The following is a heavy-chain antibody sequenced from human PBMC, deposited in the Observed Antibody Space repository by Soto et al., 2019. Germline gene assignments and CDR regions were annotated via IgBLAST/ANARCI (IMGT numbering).Heavy chain of an antibody. V-gene: IGHV1-18*04. J-gene: IGHJ6*02. Sequence: VASVKVSCKASGYTFTSYGITWVRQAPGQGLEWMGWISAYNGNTNSAQKLQGRVTMTTDTSTSTAYMELRSLRSDDTAVYYCARGAKRQQLGNADYYYYGMDVWGQGTTVTVSS. D-gene: IGHD6-13*01. CDR2: ISAYNGNT. CDR1: GYTFTSYG. CDR3: ARGAKRQQLGNADYYYYGMDV.